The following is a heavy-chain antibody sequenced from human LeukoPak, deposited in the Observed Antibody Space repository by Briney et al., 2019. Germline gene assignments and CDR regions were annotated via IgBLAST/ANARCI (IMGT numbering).Heavy chain of an antibody. CDR2: INTDGTST. CDR3: ARVVTWFDP. Sequence: GGSLRLPCAASGFTFSNYWMHWVRQAPGKGLVWVSRINTDGTSTSYADSVKGRFAISRDNAKNTLYLQMNSLRAEDTAVYYCARVVTWFDPWGQGTLVTVSS. J-gene: IGHJ5*02. D-gene: IGHD4-11*01. V-gene: IGHV3-74*01. CDR1: GFTFSNYW.